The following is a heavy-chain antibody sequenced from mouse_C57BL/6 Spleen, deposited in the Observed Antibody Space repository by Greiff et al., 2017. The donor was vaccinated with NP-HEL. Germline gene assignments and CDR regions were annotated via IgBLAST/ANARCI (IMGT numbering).Heavy chain of an antibody. CDR3: ARRLYYDYDGGYAMDY. CDR2: INPNNGGT. CDR1: GYTFTDYY. Sequence: EVQLQQSGPELVKPGASVKISCKASGYTFTDYYMNWVKQSHGKSLEWIGDINPNNGGTSYNQKFKGKATLTVDKSSSTAYMELRSLTSEDSAVYYCARRLYYDYDGGYAMDYWGQGTSVTVSS. V-gene: IGHV1-26*01. J-gene: IGHJ4*01. D-gene: IGHD2-4*01.